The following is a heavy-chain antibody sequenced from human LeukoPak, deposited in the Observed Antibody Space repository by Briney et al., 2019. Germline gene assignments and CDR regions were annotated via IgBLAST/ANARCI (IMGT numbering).Heavy chain of an antibody. CDR1: GFTFSSYS. D-gene: IGHD3-22*01. CDR2: ISGSGEFI. CDR3: ARDDSHGYHFFDS. V-gene: IGHV3-21*01. J-gene: IGHJ4*02. Sequence: PGGSLRLSCAASGFTFSSYSMDWIRQTAGKGLEWVSSISGSGEFIYYVDSVRGRFTISRDNGKNSLYLQMNSLRPEDTAVYYCARDDSHGYHFFDSWGQGTLVTVSS.